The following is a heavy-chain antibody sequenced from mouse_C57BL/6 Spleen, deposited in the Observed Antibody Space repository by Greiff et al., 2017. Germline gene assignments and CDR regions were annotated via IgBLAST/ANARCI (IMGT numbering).Heavy chain of an antibody. Sequence: EVHLVESGGGLVQPGGSMKLSCAASGFTFSDAWMDWVRQSPEKGLAWVAEIRNKANNHATYYAESVKGRFTISRDDSKSGVYLQMNSLRAEDTGIYYCTRGYGYGDGFAYWGQGTLVTVSA. D-gene: IGHD2-2*01. J-gene: IGHJ3*01. V-gene: IGHV6-6*01. CDR3: TRGYGYGDGFAY. CDR2: IRNKANNHAT. CDR1: GFTFSDAW.